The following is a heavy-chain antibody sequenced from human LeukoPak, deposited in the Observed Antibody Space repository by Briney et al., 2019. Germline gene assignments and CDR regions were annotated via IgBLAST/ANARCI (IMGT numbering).Heavy chain of an antibody. CDR3: ASWTYDYGSSSSPELS. CDR2: INYGGST. CDR1: LDSLSGYS. D-gene: IGHD3-22*01. J-gene: IGHJ5*02. V-gene: IGHV4-34*01. Sequence: PSETLSLTCAVYLDSLSGYSWSWIRQPPGKGLEWIGEINYGGSTKYNSSLKSRVIISVDTSKNQFSLRLKSMTAADTAVYYCASWTYDYGSSSSPELSWGQGTLVTVSS.